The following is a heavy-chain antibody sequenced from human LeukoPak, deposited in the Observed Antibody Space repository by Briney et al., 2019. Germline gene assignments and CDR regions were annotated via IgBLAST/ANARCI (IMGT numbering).Heavy chain of an antibody. CDR2: IYYSGST. CDR3: ARNDYSNHNWFDP. Sequence: PSETLSLTCTVSGGSISSSSYYWGWIRQPPGTGLEWIGSIYYSGSTYYNPSLKSRVTISVDTSKNQFSLKLSSVTAADTAVYYCARNDYSNHNWFDPWGQGTLVTVSS. D-gene: IGHD4-11*01. J-gene: IGHJ5*02. V-gene: IGHV4-39*01. CDR1: GGSISSSSYY.